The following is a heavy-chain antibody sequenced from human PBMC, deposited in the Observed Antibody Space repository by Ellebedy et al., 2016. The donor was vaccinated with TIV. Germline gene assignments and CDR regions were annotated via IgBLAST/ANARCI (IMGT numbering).Heavy chain of an antibody. D-gene: IGHD1-26*01. CDR2: ISGSGGST. CDR1: GFTFSSYA. Sequence: GESLKISCAASGFTFSSYAMSWVRQAPGKGLEWVSAISGSGGSTYYADSVKGRFTISRDNSKNTLYLQMNSLRAEDTAVYYCAKDTRKMGDPYWGQGTLVTVSS. J-gene: IGHJ4*02. CDR3: AKDTRKMGDPY. V-gene: IGHV3-23*01.